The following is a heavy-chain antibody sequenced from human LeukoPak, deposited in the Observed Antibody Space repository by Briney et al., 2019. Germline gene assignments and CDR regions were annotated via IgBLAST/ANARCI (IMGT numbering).Heavy chain of an antibody. J-gene: IGHJ5*02. CDR3: ARVFPPNWFDP. D-gene: IGHD2-8*01. Sequence: PGGSLRLSCAASGFTFTSNYMSWVRQAPGKGLEWVSIIYSGGGAYYADSVKGRFTISRDNSRNTLFLQMNSLRAEDTAMYYCARVFPPNWFDPWGQGTLVTVSS. V-gene: IGHV3-66*01. CDR2: IYSGGGA. CDR1: GFTFTSNY.